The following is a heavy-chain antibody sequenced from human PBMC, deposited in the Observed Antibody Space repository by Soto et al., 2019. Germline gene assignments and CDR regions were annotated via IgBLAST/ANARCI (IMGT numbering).Heavy chain of an antibody. CDR1: GGSISSSSYY. V-gene: IGHV4-39*01. CDR3: ARHAEGSSITMIVVVRD. CDR2: IYYSGST. J-gene: IGHJ4*02. Sequence: PSETLSLTCTVSGGSISSSSYYWGWIRQPPGKGLEWIGSIYYSGSTYYNPSLKSRVTISVDTSKNQFSLKLSSVTAADTSVYYCARHAEGSSITMIVVVRDRGQGTLVTVSS. D-gene: IGHD3-22*01.